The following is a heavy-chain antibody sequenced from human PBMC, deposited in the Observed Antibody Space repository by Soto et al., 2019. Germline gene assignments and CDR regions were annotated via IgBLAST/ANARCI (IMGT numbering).Heavy chain of an antibody. D-gene: IGHD5-18*01. V-gene: IGHV3-53*02. CDR2: VYSIGTT. CDR3: ARVDTYDYYYSMDV. CDR1: GLAVTSNY. Sequence: EVQLVETGGGLIQPGGSLSLSCAASGLAVTSNYMSWVRQAPGKGLEWGSIVYSIGTTYYADSVKGRFTFSRDKSKNTIYLQMRNLRAEDTAVYYCARVDTYDYYYSMDVWGQGTTVTVSS. J-gene: IGHJ6*02.